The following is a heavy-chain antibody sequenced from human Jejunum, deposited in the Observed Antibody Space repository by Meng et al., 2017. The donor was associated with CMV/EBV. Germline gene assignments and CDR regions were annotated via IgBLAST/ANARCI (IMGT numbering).Heavy chain of an antibody. J-gene: IGHJ4*02. CDR1: EFTFRNYA. Sequence: SEFTFRNYAMHGVRQSPGKGLEWVAVISNDGINKYYADSVRGRFSISRDNSKNTLYLQMNSLRPEDTTVYYCARGPQNYWNGYYLDNWGQGTLVTVSS. D-gene: IGHD3-3*01. V-gene: IGHV3-30*04. CDR3: ARGPQNYWNGYYLDN. CDR2: ISNDGINK.